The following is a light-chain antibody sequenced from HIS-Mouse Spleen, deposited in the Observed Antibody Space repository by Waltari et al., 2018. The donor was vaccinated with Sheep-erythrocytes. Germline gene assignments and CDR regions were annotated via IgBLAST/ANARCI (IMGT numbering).Light chain of an antibody. CDR3: QQRSNWYT. CDR2: DAS. J-gene: IGKJ2*01. Sequence: EIVLTQSPATLSLSPGERATLACRPSQSVSSYLAWYQHKPGQAPRLLIYDASNRATGIPARFSGSGSGTDFTLTISSLEPEDFAVYYCQQRSNWYTFGQGTKLEIK. CDR1: QSVSSY. V-gene: IGKV3-11*01.